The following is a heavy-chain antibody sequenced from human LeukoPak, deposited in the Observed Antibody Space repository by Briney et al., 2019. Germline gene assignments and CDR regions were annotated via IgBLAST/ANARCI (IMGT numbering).Heavy chain of an antibody. Sequence: GGSLRLSCAASGFTFSSYEMNWVRQAPGKGLEWVSYISSSGSTIYYADSVKGRFTISRDNTKNTLYLQMNSLRVEDTAVYYCARGLDYGSGSTLEGFWGQGTLVTVYS. J-gene: IGHJ4*02. CDR2: ISSSGSTI. D-gene: IGHD3-10*01. CDR1: GFTFSSYE. CDR3: ARGLDYGSGSTLEGF. V-gene: IGHV3-48*03.